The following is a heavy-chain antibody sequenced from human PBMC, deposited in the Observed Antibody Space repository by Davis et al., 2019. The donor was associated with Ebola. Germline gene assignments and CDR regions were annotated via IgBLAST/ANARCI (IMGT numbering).Heavy chain of an antibody. D-gene: IGHD4-23*01. Sequence: ASVKVSCKASGYTFTSYGISWVRQAPGQGLEWMGWISAYNGNTNYAQKFQGRVTITADESTSTAYMELSSLRSEDTAVYYCAREPDYGGNLLDYWGQGTLVTVSS. J-gene: IGHJ4*02. CDR1: GYTFTSYG. CDR2: ISAYNGNT. CDR3: AREPDYGGNLLDY. V-gene: IGHV1-18*04.